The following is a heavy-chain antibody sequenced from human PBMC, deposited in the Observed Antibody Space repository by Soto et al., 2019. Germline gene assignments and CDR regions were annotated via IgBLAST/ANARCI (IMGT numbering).Heavy chain of an antibody. V-gene: IGHV3-33*01. CDR3: ASTGSIQLWSRYYYYGMDV. D-gene: IGHD5-18*01. CDR2: IWYDGSNK. J-gene: IGHJ6*01. CDR1: GFTFSSYG. Sequence: QVQLVESGGGVVQPGRSLRLSCAASGFTFSSYGMHWVRQAPGKGLEWVAVIWYDGSNKYYADSVKGRFTISRDNSKNQLYLQMNSLRAEDTAVYYCASTGSIQLWSRYYYYGMDVWGQGTTVTVSS.